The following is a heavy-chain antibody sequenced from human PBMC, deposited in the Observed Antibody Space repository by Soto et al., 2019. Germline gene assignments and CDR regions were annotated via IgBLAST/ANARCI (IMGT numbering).Heavy chain of an antibody. CDR3: ARDRGDYSAFDI. D-gene: IGHD4-17*01. CDR2: INGNT. J-gene: IGHJ3*02. V-gene: IGHV1-3*01. Sequence: ASVKVSCKTSGYTFNTHAMHWVRQAPGQRLEWMGWINGNTRYSQKFQGRVAITRDTSASTVYMELSSLKSEDTALYYCARDRGDYSAFDIWGQGTMVTVSS. CDR1: GYTFNTHA.